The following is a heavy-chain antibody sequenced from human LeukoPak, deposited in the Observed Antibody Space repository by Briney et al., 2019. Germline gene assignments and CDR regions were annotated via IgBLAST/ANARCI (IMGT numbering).Heavy chain of an antibody. CDR2: ISVYNGNT. CDR3: AREITNPPTYYDYVWGSYRYTGGDAFDI. CDR1: GYTFTSYG. J-gene: IGHJ3*02. D-gene: IGHD3-16*02. V-gene: IGHV1-18*01. Sequence: ASVKVSCKASGYTFTSYGISWVRQAPGQGLEWMGWISVYNGNTNYAQKLQGRVTMTTDTSTSTAYMELRSLRSDDTAVYYCAREITNPPTYYDYVWGSYRYTGGDAFDIWGQGTMVTVSS.